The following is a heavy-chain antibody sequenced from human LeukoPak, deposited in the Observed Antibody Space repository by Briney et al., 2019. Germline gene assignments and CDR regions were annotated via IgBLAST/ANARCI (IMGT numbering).Heavy chain of an antibody. D-gene: IGHD3-22*01. Sequence: GESLKIYSKGSGYSFTSYWIGWVRQMPGEGLEWTGIIYPGDSDTRDSPSFQGQVPISANQSISTAYLQWSSLKASDTAMYYCARLAYYYDSSGYYPGAFDIWGQGTMVTVSS. CDR3: ARLAYYYDSSGYYPGAFDI. CDR1: GYSFTSYW. V-gene: IGHV5-51*01. CDR2: IYPGDSDT. J-gene: IGHJ3*02.